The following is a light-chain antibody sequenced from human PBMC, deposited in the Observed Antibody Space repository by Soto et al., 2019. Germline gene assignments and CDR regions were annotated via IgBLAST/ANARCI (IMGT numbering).Light chain of an antibody. CDR1: QSVDIS. V-gene: IGKV3-15*01. Sequence: EIVLTQSPATLSVSPGERVILSCRASQSVDISLAWYQQKPGQAPRLLIYGASTRATDMPGTLSGRGSGTEFTLTITSLRPEDFGVYYCQQYRSWPRTFGQGTKVDIK. CDR3: QQYRSWPRT. CDR2: GAS. J-gene: IGKJ1*01.